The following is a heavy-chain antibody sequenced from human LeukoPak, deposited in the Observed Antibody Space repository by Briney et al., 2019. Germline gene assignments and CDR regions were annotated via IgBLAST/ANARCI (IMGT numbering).Heavy chain of an antibody. CDR1: GFTFSSYW. J-gene: IGHJ4*02. CDR2: IKQGGSEK. V-gene: IGHV3-7*01. D-gene: IGHD3-3*01. Sequence: GGSLRLSCAASGFTFSSYWMSWVRQAPGKGLEWVANIKQGGSEKYYVDSVKGRFTISRDNAKNSLYLQMNSLRAEDTAVYYCARIEGQGVITIFGVVNYFDYWGQGTLVTVSS. CDR3: ARIEGQGVITIFGVVNYFDY.